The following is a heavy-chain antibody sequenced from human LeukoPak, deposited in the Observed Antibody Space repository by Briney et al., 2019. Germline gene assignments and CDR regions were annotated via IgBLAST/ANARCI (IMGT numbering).Heavy chain of an antibody. CDR3: ALSSSWYGGFFDY. CDR2: ISYDGSNK. D-gene: IGHD6-13*01. Sequence: GGSLRLSCGASGFTFSNYGMLWVRQAPGKGLEWVAVISYDGSNKYYADSVKGRFTISRDNSKNTLYLQMNSLRAEDTAVYYCALSSSWYGGFFDYWGQGTLVTVSS. J-gene: IGHJ4*02. V-gene: IGHV3-30*03. CDR1: GFTFSNYG.